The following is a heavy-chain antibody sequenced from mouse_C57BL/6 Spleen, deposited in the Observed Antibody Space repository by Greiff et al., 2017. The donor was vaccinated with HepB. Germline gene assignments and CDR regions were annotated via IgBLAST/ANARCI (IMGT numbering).Heavy chain of an antibody. CDR3: ARSGYYGSSYGDY. Sequence: VQLQQPGAELVKPGASVKLSCKASGYTFTSYWMHWVKQRPGQGLEWIGMIHPNSGSTNYNEKFKSKATLTVDKSSSTAYMQLSSLTSEDSAVYYCARSGYYGSSYGDYWGQGTSVTVSS. D-gene: IGHD1-1*01. V-gene: IGHV1-64*01. CDR1: GYTFTSYW. J-gene: IGHJ4*01. CDR2: IHPNSGST.